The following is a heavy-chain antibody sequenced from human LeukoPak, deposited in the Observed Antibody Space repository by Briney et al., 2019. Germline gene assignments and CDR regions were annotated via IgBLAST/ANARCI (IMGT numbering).Heavy chain of an antibody. J-gene: IGHJ4*02. Sequence: PGRSLRLSCAASGFTFSSYGMHWVRQAPGKGLEWVAVISYDGSNKYYADSVKGRFTISRDNSKNTLYLQMNSLRAEDTAVYYCAKSYPPLLPFDYWGQGTLVTVSS. CDR2: ISYDGSNK. D-gene: IGHD2-15*01. V-gene: IGHV3-30*18. CDR1: GFTFSSYG. CDR3: AKSYPPLLPFDY.